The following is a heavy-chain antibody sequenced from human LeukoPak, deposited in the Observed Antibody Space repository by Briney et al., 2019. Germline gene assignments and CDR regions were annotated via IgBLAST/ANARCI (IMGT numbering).Heavy chain of an antibody. J-gene: IGHJ4*02. CDR2: IHHSGST. CDR3: ARPGSSGWYLYYFDY. CDR1: GGSISNSYY. V-gene: IGHV4-39*01. D-gene: IGHD6-19*01. Sequence: SETLSLTCTVSGGSISNSYYWGWIRQPPGKGLEWIGSIHHSGSTYYNPSLKSRVTISVDTSNNQFSLELWSVTATDTAVYYCARPGSSGWYLYYFDYWGQGTLVTVSS.